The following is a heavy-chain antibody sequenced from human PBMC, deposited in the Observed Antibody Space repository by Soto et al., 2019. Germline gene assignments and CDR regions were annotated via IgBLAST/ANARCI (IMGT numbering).Heavy chain of an antibody. CDR2: IYHSGST. Sequence: SETLSLTCAVSGYSISSGYYWGWIRQPPGKGLEWIGSIYHSGSTYYNPSLKSRVTISVDTSKNQFSLKLSSVTAADTAVYYCARQDDYVWGSYRYTGFDPWGQGTLVTVSS. CDR3: ARQDDYVWGSYRYTGFDP. D-gene: IGHD3-16*02. V-gene: IGHV4-38-2*01. CDR1: GYSISSGYY. J-gene: IGHJ5*02.